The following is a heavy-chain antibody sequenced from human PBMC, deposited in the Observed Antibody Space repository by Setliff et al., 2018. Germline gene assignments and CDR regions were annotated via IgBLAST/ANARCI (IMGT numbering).Heavy chain of an antibody. CDR3: ARVRRVVIAYYYYMDV. Sequence: SETLSLTCSVSGVSTRSYYWGWIRQPPGKGLEWIGSIYYSGSTYYNPSLKSRVTISVDTSKNQFSLKLSSVTAADTAVYYCARVRRVVIAYYYYMDVWVKGTTVTVSS. D-gene: IGHD2-21*01. V-gene: IGHV4-39*07. CDR2: IYYSGST. J-gene: IGHJ6*03. CDR1: GVSTRSYY.